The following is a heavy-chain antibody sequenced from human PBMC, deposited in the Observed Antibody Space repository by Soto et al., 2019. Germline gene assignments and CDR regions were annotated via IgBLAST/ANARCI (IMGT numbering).Heavy chain of an antibody. V-gene: IGHV1-18*01. Sequence: SVKVSCKASGYTFTSYGISWVRQAPGQGLEWMGWISAYNGNTNYAQKLQGRVTMTTDNSKRTLYLQMNSLRAEDTAIYSCAKASVGMWSDFDYWGQGTLVTVSS. CDR3: AKASVGMWSDFDY. CDR2: ISAYNGNT. CDR1: GYTFTSYG. D-gene: IGHD7-27*01. J-gene: IGHJ4*02.